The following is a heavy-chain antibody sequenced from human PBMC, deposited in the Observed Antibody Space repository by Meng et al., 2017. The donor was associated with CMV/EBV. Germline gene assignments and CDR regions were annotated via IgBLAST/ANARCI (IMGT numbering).Heavy chain of an antibody. CDR3: ARGYSSGWYGGRANDY. CDR1: GFTFSSYW. Sequence: GESLKISCAASGFTFSSYWMHWVRQAPGKGLVWVSRINSDGSSTSYADSVKGRFTISRDNAKNSLYLQMNSLRAEDTAVYYCARGYSSGWYGGRANDYWGQGTLVTVSS. V-gene: IGHV3-74*01. CDR2: INSDGSST. D-gene: IGHD6-19*01. J-gene: IGHJ4*02.